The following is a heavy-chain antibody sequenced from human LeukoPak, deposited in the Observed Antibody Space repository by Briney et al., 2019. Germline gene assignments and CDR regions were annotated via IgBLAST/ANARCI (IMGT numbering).Heavy chain of an antibody. CDR1: GFSFDSYW. CDR2: ISSSGSTI. J-gene: IGHJ4*02. D-gene: IGHD6-19*01. CDR3: ARGSGWYINY. V-gene: IGHV3-48*04. Sequence: PGGSLSLSCVASGFSFDSYWMNWVRQAPGRGLEWVSYISSSGSTIYYADSVKGRFTISRDNAKNSLYLQMNSLRAEDTAVYYCARGSGWYINYWGQGTLVTVSS.